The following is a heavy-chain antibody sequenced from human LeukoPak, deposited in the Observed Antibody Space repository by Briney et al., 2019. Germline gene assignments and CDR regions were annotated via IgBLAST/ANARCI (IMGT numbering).Heavy chain of an antibody. CDR2: ITNGGDNT. V-gene: IGHV3-23*01. J-gene: IGHJ4*02. CDR3: AKRDTSGLYYFDY. Sequence: GGSLRLSCAASGFTSSIYGMSWVHQAPGKGLEWVSSITNGGDNTYYADFVQGRFTIYRDNSKNSLHLQMSSLRAEDTAIYFCAKRDTSGLYYFDYWGQGTLVTVSS. CDR1: GFTSSIYG. D-gene: IGHD3-10*01.